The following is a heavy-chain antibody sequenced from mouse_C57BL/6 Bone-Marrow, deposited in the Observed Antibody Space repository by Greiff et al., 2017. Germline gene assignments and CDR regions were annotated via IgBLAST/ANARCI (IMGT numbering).Heavy chain of an antibody. V-gene: IGHV2-9*01. CDR3: AKHDDYAWFAY. Sequence: VQRVESGPGLVAPSPSLSITCTVSGFSLTSYGVDWVRQPPGKGLEWMGVIWGGGSTNYNSALMSSLSISKDNSKRQVSLKMNSLQTDDTAMYYGAKHDDYAWFAYWGQGTLVTVSA. CDR2: IWGGGST. CDR1: GFSLTSYG. D-gene: IGHD2-4*01. J-gene: IGHJ3*01.